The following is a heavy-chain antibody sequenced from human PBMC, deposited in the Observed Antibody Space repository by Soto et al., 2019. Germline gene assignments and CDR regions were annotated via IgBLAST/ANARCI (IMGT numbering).Heavy chain of an antibody. V-gene: IGHV4-61*01. J-gene: IGHJ4*02. Sequence: PSETLSLTCTVSGGSVSSGSYYWSWIRQPPGKGLEWIGYIYYSGSTNYNPSLKSRVTISVDTSKNQFSLKLSSVISADTAVYYCARADPDASVGYWGQGTLVTVSS. CDR1: GGSVSSGSYY. CDR2: IYYSGST. CDR3: ARADPDASVGY. D-gene: IGHD3-16*01.